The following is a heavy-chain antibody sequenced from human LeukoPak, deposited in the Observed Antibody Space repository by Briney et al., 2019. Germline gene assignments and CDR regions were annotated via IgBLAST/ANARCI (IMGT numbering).Heavy chain of an antibody. Sequence: SETLSLTGTVSGGSISSYYWSWFRQPPGKGLEWIGYIYYSGSTNYNPSLKSRVTISVDTSKNQFSLKLSSVTAADTAVYYCARHGGILTGYYSFDYWGQGTLVTVSS. J-gene: IGHJ4*02. CDR2: IYYSGST. V-gene: IGHV4-59*08. CDR1: GGSISSYY. CDR3: ARHGGILTGYYSFDY. D-gene: IGHD3-9*01.